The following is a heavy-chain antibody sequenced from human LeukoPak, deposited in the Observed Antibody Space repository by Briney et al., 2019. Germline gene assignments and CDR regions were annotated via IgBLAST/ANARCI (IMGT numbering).Heavy chain of an antibody. D-gene: IGHD5-18*01. J-gene: IGHJ4*02. V-gene: IGHV4-59*08. CDR2: IYYSGST. CDR1: GGSISSYY. CDR3: ARRVDTAMEPYYFDY. Sequence: PSETLSLTCTVSGGSISSYYWSWIRQPPGKGLEWIGYIYYSGSTNCNPSLKSRVTISVDTSKNQFSLKLSSVTAADTAVYYCARRVDTAMEPYYFDYWGQGTLVTVSS.